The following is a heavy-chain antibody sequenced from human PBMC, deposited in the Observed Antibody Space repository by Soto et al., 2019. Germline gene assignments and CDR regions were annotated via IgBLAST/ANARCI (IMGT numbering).Heavy chain of an antibody. CDR2: ISGSGGST. CDR1: GFTFSSYA. J-gene: IGHJ4*02. D-gene: IGHD3-22*01. V-gene: IGHV3-23*01. Sequence: GGSLRLSCAASGFTFSSYAMSWVRQAPGKGLEWVSAISGSGGSTYYADSVKGRFTISRDNSKNTLYLQMNSLRAEDTAVYYCAKDSWPYYYDSSGYYPFSDYWGQGTLVTVSS. CDR3: AKDSWPYYYDSSGYYPFSDY.